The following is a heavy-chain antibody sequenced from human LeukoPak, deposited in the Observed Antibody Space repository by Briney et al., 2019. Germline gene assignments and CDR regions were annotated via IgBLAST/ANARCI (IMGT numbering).Heavy chain of an antibody. V-gene: IGHV1-2*02. J-gene: IGHJ4*02. D-gene: IGHD4-17*01. CDR2: INPDSGGT. CDR3: ARGTDHDYGDYYFDY. CDR1: GYTFTGYY. Sequence: ASVKVSCKASGYTFTGYYMLWVRQAPGQGLEWMGWINPDSGGTNYPQKFQDRVTMTRDTSIRTAYMEVRRLRSDDTAVYFCARGTDHDYGDYYFDYWGQGTLVTVSS.